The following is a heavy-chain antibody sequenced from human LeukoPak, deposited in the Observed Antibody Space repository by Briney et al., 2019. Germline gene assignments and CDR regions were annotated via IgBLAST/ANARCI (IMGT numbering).Heavy chain of an antibody. J-gene: IGHJ4*02. V-gene: IGHV3-30*18. CDR2: ISYDGSNK. CDR3: AKDRPMTTVTTGDY. D-gene: IGHD4-17*01. CDR1: GFTFSSYG. Sequence: PGRSLRLSCAASGFTFSSYGMHWVRQAPGKGLEWVGVISYDGSNKYYADSVKGRFTISRDNSKNTLYLQMNSLRAEDTAVYYCAKDRPMTTVTTGDYWGQGTLVTVSS.